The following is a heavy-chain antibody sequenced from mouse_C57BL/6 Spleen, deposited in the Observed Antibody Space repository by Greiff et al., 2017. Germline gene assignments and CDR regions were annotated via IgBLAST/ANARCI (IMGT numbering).Heavy chain of an antibody. CDR3: LSNYYAMDY. CDR2: INPNYGTT. CDR1: GYSFTDYN. V-gene: IGHV1-39*01. D-gene: IGHD2-5*01. Sequence: VQLKQSGPELVKPGASVKISCKASGYSFTDYNMNWVKQSNGKSLEWIGVINPNYGTTSYNQKFKGKATLTVDQSSSTAYIQLNRLTSEDSAVYYCLSNYYAMDYWGQGTSVTVSS. J-gene: IGHJ4*01.